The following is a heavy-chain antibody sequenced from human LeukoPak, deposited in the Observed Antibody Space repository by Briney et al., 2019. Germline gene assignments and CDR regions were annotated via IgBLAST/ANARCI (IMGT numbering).Heavy chain of an antibody. D-gene: IGHD3-22*01. V-gene: IGHV3-73*01. CDR3: AKRDDTNGYDYEG. CDR1: GFTFSSSA. J-gene: IGHJ4*02. CDR2: IRSKANNYAS. Sequence: QPGGSLKLSCAASGFTFSSSAMHWVRQASGKGLEWVGRIRSKANNYASGYAVSVKGRFTISKDDSKNTAYLQMSSLNTEDTAVYYCAKRDDTNGYDYEGGGQGPLDTVPS.